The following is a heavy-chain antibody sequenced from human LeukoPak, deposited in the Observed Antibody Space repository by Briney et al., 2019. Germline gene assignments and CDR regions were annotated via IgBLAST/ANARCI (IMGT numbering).Heavy chain of an antibody. CDR2: TYYRSTWYN. Sequence: SQTLSLTCAISGGSVSSNSVTWNWIRQSPSRGLEWLGRTYYRSTWYNDYAVSVRGRITVNPDTSKNQFSLHLNSVTPEDTAVYYCARRLTQYDCFDPWGQGILVTVTS. J-gene: IGHJ5*02. CDR1: GGSVSSNSVT. D-gene: IGHD2-2*01. V-gene: IGHV6-1*01. CDR3: ARRLTQYDCFDP.